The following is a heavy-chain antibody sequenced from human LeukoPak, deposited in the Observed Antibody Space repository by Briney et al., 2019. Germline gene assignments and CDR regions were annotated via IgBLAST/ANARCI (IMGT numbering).Heavy chain of an antibody. V-gene: IGHV4-4*07. Sequence: TSETLSLTCTVSGGSISSYYWSWIRQPAGKGLEWIGRIYTSGSTNYNPSLKSRVTMSVDTSKNQFSLKLSSVTAADTAVYYCAREEPLTGTTLHYYYYMDVWGKGTTVTVSS. CDR1: GGSISSYY. J-gene: IGHJ6*03. CDR2: IYTSGST. D-gene: IGHD1-20*01. CDR3: AREEPLTGTTLHYYYYMDV.